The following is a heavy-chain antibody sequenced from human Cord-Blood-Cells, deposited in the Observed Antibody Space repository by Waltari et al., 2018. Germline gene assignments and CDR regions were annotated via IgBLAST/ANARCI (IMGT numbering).Heavy chain of an antibody. J-gene: IGHJ5*02. Sequence: QVQLQESGPGLVKPSQTLSLTCTVPGGSIRSGSYHWSWIRLPAGKGLEWIGYIYTSGSTNYNPSLKSRVTISVDTSKNQFSLKLSSVTAADTAVYYCARGSIVVVPAAHFDPCGQGTLVTVSS. V-gene: IGHV4-61*09. CDR2: IYTSGST. CDR1: GGSIRSGSYH. D-gene: IGHD2-2*01. CDR3: ARGSIVVVPAAHFDP.